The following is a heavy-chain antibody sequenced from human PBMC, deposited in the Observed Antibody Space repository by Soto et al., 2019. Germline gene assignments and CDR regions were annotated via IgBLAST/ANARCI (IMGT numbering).Heavy chain of an antibody. Sequence: GASVKVSCKASGGTFSSYAISWVRQAPGQGLEWMGWINPNSGGTNYAQKFQGWVTMTRDTSISTAYMELSRLRSDDTAVYYCARVSDIVVVPAATWGQGTLVTVSS. V-gene: IGHV1-2*04. J-gene: IGHJ5*02. D-gene: IGHD2-2*01. CDR3: ARVSDIVVVPAAT. CDR2: INPNSGGT. CDR1: GGTFSSYA.